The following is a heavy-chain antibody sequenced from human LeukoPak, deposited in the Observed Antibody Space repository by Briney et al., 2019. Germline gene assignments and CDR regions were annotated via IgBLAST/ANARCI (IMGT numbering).Heavy chain of an antibody. Sequence: GGSLRLSCAASGFTFSSYAMSWVRQAPGKGLEWASAISGSGGSTYYADSVKGRFTISRDNSKNTLYLQMNSLRAEDTAVYYCAKDRKWFGESTPFDYWGQGTLVTVSS. V-gene: IGHV3-23*01. CDR1: GFTFSSYA. CDR2: ISGSGGST. J-gene: IGHJ4*02. D-gene: IGHD3-10*01. CDR3: AKDRKWFGESTPFDY.